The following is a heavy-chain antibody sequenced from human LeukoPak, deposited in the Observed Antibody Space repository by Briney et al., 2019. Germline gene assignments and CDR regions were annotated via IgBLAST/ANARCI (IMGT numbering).Heavy chain of an antibody. D-gene: IGHD5/OR15-5a*01. V-gene: IGHV3-30-3*01. CDR2: ISYDGHNE. CDR1: GFIFNTYI. Sequence: PGGSLRLSCAASGFIFNTYIMNWVRQAPGKGLEWVAGISYDGHNEYYADSVKGRFTISRDNSKDTLYLQMNSLRAEDTAIYYCAKEGYSVAPLQYYFNNWGQGTLVTVSS. J-gene: IGHJ4*02. CDR3: AKEGYSVAPLQYYFNN.